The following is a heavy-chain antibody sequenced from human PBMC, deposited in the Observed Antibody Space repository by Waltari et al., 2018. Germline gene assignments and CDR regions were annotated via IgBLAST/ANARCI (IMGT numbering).Heavy chain of an antibody. CDR1: GYTFTSYY. J-gene: IGHJ4*02. Sequence: QVQLVQSGAEVKKPGASVKVSCKASGYTFTSYYMHWVRQAPGQGLEWMGIINPSGGSTGYAQKFQGRVTMTRNTSISTAYMELSSLRSEDTAVYYCARGNLIAVADNVGDFDYWGQGTLVIVSS. D-gene: IGHD6-19*01. CDR2: INPSGGST. V-gene: IGHV1-46*01. CDR3: ARGNLIAVADNVGDFDY.